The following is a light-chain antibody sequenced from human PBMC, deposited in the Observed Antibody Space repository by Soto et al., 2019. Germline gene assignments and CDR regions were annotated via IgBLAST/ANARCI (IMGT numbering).Light chain of an antibody. CDR2: SAS. J-gene: IGKJ4*01. CDR1: QNINTY. V-gene: IGKV1-39*01. Sequence: DIQITQSPASLSASVGNRVTITCRASQNINTYLNWYQQKPGKAPKLLIYSASSLQSGVPSRFSGTGSGTDFTLTISSXQPEDFAIYYCQQTYSTPLAFGGGTKVDIK. CDR3: QQTYSTPLA.